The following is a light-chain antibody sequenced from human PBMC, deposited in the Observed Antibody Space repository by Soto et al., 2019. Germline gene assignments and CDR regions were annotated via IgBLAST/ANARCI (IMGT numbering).Light chain of an antibody. Sequence: SSELTQPPSVSVSPGQTARITCSGAALPKQYAYWYQQKPGQAPVLVIYKDSERPSGIPERFSGSSSGTTVTLTISGVQAEDEADYYCQSADSSGTYVVFGGGTKHTVL. CDR2: KDS. V-gene: IGLV3-25*03. CDR3: QSADSSGTYVV. CDR1: ALPKQY. J-gene: IGLJ2*01.